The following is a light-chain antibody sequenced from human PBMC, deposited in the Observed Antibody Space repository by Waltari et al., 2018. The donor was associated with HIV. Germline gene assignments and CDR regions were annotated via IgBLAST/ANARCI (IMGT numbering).Light chain of an antibody. CDR2: AAT. Sequence: SQLTHSPSSLSASVGDTLTIASRARQGIGNDLGWYQQKPGKAPKVLIYAATSLQAGVPSRFSGSRSGTDFTLTISSLQPEDFATYYCLQYCSYPLTFGPGTKVDV. CDR1: QGIGND. J-gene: IGKJ3*01. V-gene: IGKV1-6*01. CDR3: LQYCSYPLT.